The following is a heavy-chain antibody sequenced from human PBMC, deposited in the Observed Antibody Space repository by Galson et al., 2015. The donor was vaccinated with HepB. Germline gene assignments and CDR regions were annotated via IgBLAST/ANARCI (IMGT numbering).Heavy chain of an antibody. CDR3: ARDQGYCSGTSCPNWFDS. V-gene: IGHV3-7*01. D-gene: IGHD2-2*01. Sequence: SLRLSCAASEFTFSNYWMSWVRQAPGKGLEWVANVKGDGSEKYYVDSVKGRFSISRDNAKNSLSLQMDSLRAEDTAVYYCARDQGYCSGTSCPNWFDSWGQGTLVTVSS. J-gene: IGHJ5*01. CDR1: EFTFSNYW. CDR2: VKGDGSEK.